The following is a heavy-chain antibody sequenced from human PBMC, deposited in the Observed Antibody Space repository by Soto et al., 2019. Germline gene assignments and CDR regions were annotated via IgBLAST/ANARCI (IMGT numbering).Heavy chain of an antibody. J-gene: IGHJ5*02. CDR2: IYYSGST. CDR3: ARLGDSSSWYGWIHIKADWFDP. D-gene: IGHD6-13*01. V-gene: IGHV4-39*01. Sequence: QLQLQESGPGLVKPSETLSLTCTVSGGSISSSSYYWGWIRQPPGKGLEWIGSIYYSGSTYYNPSLKSRVTISVDTSKNQFSLKLSSVTAADTAVYYCARLGDSSSWYGWIHIKADWFDPWGQGTLVTVSS. CDR1: GGSISSSSYY.